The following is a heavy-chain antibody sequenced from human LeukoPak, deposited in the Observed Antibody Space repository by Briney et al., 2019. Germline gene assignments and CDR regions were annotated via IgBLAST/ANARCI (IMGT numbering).Heavy chain of an antibody. CDR1: GFTFSSYG. D-gene: IGHD3-16*01. Sequence: GGSLRLSCAASGFTFSSYGMGWVRQAPGKGLEWVSTISGSGGSTYYADSVKGRFAISRDNYKNTLYLRMNSLRAEDTAVYYCAKGEVKFDFWGQGTLVTVSS. CDR3: AKGEVKFDF. CDR2: ISGSGGST. J-gene: IGHJ4*02. V-gene: IGHV3-23*01.